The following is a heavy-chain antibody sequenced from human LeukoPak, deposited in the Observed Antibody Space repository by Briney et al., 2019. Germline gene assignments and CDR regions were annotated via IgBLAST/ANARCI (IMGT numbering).Heavy chain of an antibody. J-gene: IGHJ4*02. Sequence: GGSLRLSCAASGFTFSNYWMHWVRQAPGKGLVWVSRLSTDGNNTNYADSVKGRFTISRDNAKNTLYLQMNSLRAEDTAVYYCAKDPGYSSSWYYFDYWGQGTLVTVSS. CDR2: LSTDGNNT. V-gene: IGHV3-74*01. CDR3: AKDPGYSSSWYYFDY. D-gene: IGHD6-13*01. CDR1: GFTFSNYW.